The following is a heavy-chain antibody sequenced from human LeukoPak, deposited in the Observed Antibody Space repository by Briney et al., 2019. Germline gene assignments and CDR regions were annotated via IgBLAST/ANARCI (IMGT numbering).Heavy chain of an antibody. D-gene: IGHD1-26*01. CDR3: ARGRREYSGSYRSNWFDP. Sequence: SETLSLTCTVSGGSISSSSYSWGWIRQPPGKGLERIGSIYYSGITYYNPSLKSRVTISVDTSKNQFSLKLSSVTAADTAVYYCARGRREYSGSYRSNWFDPWGQGTLVTVSS. J-gene: IGHJ5*02. CDR1: GGSISSSSYS. V-gene: IGHV4-39*01. CDR2: IYYSGIT.